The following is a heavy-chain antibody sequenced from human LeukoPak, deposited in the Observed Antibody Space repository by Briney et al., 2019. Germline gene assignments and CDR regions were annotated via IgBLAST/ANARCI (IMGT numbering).Heavy chain of an antibody. CDR1: GYTFTSYG. CDR2: ISAYNGNT. CDR3: ARDSQAYYYDSSGRFDY. V-gene: IGHV1-18*01. Sequence: ASVKVSCKASGYTFTSYGMSWVRQAPGQGLEWMGWISAYNGNTNYAQKLQGRVTMTTDTSTSTAYMELRSLRSDDTAVYYCARDSQAYYYDSSGRFDYWGQGTLVTVSS. J-gene: IGHJ4*02. D-gene: IGHD3-22*01.